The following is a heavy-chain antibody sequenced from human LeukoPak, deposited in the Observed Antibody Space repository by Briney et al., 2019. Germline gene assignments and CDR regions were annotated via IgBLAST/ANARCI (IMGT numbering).Heavy chain of an antibody. D-gene: IGHD6-13*01. J-gene: IGHJ4*02. V-gene: IGHV3-21*01. CDR1: GFIFSRYT. Sequence: GGSLRLSCAASGFIFSRYTMDWVRQAPGKGLEWVSSISSRSTSIYYSDSVKGRFTISRDNAENSLFLHMNGLSPEDTALYYCARDRSSNWPYFDYWGQGILVTVSS. CDR3: ARDRSSNWPYFDY. CDR2: ISSRSTSI.